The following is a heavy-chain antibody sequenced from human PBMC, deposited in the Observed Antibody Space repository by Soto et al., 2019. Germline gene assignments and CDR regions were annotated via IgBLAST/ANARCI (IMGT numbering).Heavy chain of an antibody. CDR3: AREQYDDMLTGYYTVGWFDP. CDR2: TWYDGSNK. J-gene: IGHJ5*02. CDR1: GFTFSSYG. D-gene: IGHD3-9*01. V-gene: IGHV3-33*01. Sequence: QVQLVESGGGVVQPGRSLRLSCAASGFTFSSYGMHWVRQAPGKGLEWVAVTWYDGSNKYYADSVKGRFTISRDNSKNTLYLQMNSLRAEDTAVYYCAREQYDDMLTGYYTVGWFDPWGQGTLVTVSS.